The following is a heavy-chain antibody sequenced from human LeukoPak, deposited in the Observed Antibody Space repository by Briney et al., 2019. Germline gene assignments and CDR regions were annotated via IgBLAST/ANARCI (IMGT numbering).Heavy chain of an antibody. CDR2: IYPRDGST. CDR3: ARDQEAFDY. J-gene: IGHJ4*02. CDR1: GYIFTSYP. Sequence: ASVKVSCKASGYIFTSYPIHWVRQAPGQGLEWMGMIYPRDGSTSYAQKFQGRVTVTRDTSTSTVHMELSGLRSEDTAVYYCARDQEAFDYWGQGTLVTVSS. V-gene: IGHV1-46*01.